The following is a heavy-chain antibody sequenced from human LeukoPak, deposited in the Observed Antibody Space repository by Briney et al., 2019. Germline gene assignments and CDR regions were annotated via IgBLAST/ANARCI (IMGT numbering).Heavy chain of an antibody. V-gene: IGHV3-23*01. J-gene: IGHJ4*02. Sequence: PGGSLRLSCAASGFTFNSYAMSWVRQAPGKGLEWVSAISGSGGSTYYAGSVKGRFTTSRDNSKNTLYLQMNSLRAEDTAVYYCAKVSRGWYPVDYWGQGTLVTVSS. CDR1: GFTFNSYA. CDR2: ISGSGGST. CDR3: AKVSRGWYPVDY. D-gene: IGHD6-19*01.